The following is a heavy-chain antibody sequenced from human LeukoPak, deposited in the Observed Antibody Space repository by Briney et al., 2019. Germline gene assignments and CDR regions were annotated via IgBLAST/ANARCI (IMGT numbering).Heavy chain of an antibody. Sequence: GASVKVSCKTSGYTFTSYYMHWVRQAPGHGLEWMGIINPSGGSTSYAQKFQGRVTMTRDTSTSTVYMELSSLRSEDTAVYYCARDPDWLSGYYYYGMDVWGQGTTVTVSS. D-gene: IGHD3-9*01. J-gene: IGHJ6*02. V-gene: IGHV1-46*01. CDR1: GYTFTSYY. CDR3: ARDPDWLSGYYYYGMDV. CDR2: INPSGGST.